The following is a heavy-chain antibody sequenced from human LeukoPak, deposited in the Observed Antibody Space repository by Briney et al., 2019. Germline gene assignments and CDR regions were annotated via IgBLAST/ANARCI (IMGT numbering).Heavy chain of an antibody. D-gene: IGHD3-22*01. J-gene: IGHJ2*01. CDR2: IIPIFGTA. CDR3: ASYDSSGYYRHDGYFDL. V-gene: IGHV1-69*05. CDR1: GGTFSSYA. Sequence: SVKVSCQASGGTFSSYAISWVRQAPGQGLEWMGRIIPIFGTANYAQRFQGRVTITTDESTSTAYMELRSLRSEDTAVYYCASYDSSGYYRHDGYFDLWGRGTLVTVSS.